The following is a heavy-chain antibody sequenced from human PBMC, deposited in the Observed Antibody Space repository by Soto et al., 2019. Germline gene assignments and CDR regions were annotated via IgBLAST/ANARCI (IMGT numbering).Heavy chain of an antibody. D-gene: IGHD3-10*01. CDR2: IRSKAYGGTT. Sequence: GGSLRLSCTASGFTFGDYAMSWFRQAPGKGLEWVGFIRSKAYGGTTEYAASVKGRFTISRDDSKSIAYLQMNSLKTEDTAVYYCTRSGWFGEHNWFDPWGQGTLVTVSS. V-gene: IGHV3-49*03. CDR3: TRSGWFGEHNWFDP. J-gene: IGHJ5*02. CDR1: GFTFGDYA.